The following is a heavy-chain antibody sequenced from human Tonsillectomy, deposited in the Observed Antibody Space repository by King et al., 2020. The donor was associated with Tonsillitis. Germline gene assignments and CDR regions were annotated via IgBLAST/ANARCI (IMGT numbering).Heavy chain of an antibody. CDR2: IGTAGDP. Sequence: EVQLVESGGGLVQPGGSLRLSCAASGFTLRNYDMYWVRQATGKGLEWVSAIGTAGDPYYAGSVKDRFTISRDNAKNSLYLQMNSLRAGDTAVYYCARGPYSSGWYLGSGGLDPWGQGTLVTVSS. V-gene: IGHV3-13*05. J-gene: IGHJ5*02. CDR1: GFTLRNYD. CDR3: ARGPYSSGWYLGSGGLDP. D-gene: IGHD6-19*01.